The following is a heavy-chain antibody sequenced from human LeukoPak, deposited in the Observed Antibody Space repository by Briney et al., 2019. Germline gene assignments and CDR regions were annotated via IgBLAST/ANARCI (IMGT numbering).Heavy chain of an antibody. CDR1: GGSISSSGYY. CDR2: IYYSGST. CDR3: ARLSYSSGCH. V-gene: IGHV4-39*01. Sequence: SETLSLTCTVSGGSISSSGYYWGWIRQPPGKGLEWIGSIYYSGSTYYNPSLKSRVTISVDTSKNQFSLKLSSVTAADTAVYYCARLSYSSGCHWGQGTLVTVSS. J-gene: IGHJ4*02. D-gene: IGHD6-19*01.